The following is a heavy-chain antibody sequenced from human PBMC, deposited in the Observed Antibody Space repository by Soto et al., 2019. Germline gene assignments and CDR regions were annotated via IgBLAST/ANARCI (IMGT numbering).Heavy chain of an antibody. CDR2: INTDGGTT. Sequence: EVQLEESGGDLVQPGGSLRLSCTASGFIFSSYWMHWVRQAPGKGLVWVSRINTDGGTTTYAESVKGRFTLSRDNARNTLYLQMNSLRPEDTALYYCVRVGSGSYSWRDPWGQGTLVTVSS. CDR3: VRVGSGSYSWRDP. CDR1: GFIFSSYW. D-gene: IGHD1-26*01. V-gene: IGHV3-74*01. J-gene: IGHJ5*02.